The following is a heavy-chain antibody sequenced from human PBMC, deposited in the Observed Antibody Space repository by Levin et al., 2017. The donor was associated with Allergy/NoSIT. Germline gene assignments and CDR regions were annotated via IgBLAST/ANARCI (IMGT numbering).Heavy chain of an antibody. CDR1: GFTFSSYW. Sequence: GGSLRLSCAASGFTFSSYWMHWVRQAPGKGLVWVSRINSDGSSTSYADSVKGRFTISRDNAKNTLYLQMNSLRAEDTAVYYCARDDAEDCGGDCSPLMDDAFDIWGQGTMVTVSS. V-gene: IGHV3-74*01. CDR2: INSDGSST. CDR3: ARDDAEDCGGDCSPLMDDAFDI. J-gene: IGHJ3*02. D-gene: IGHD2-21*02.